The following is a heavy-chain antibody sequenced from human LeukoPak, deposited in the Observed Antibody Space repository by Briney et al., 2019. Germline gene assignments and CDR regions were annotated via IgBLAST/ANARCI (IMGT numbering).Heavy chain of an antibody. CDR1: GGSISSGYY. J-gene: IGHJ1*01. CDR3: ATVLPLAAAATFQH. Sequence: SETLSLTCTVSGGSISSGYYWGWIRQPPGKGLEWIGSIYHSGSTYYNPSLKSRVTISVDTSKNQFSLKLSSVTAADTAVYYCATVLPLAAAATFQHWGQGTLVTVSS. V-gene: IGHV4-38-2*02. CDR2: IYHSGST. D-gene: IGHD6-13*01.